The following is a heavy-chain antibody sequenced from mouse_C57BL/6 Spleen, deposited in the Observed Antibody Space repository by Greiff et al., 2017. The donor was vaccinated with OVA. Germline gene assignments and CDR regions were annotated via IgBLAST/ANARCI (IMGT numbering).Heavy chain of an antibody. J-gene: IGHJ3*01. D-gene: IGHD4-1*01. CDR1: GFTFSSYA. CDR2: ISDGGSYT. V-gene: IGHV5-4*03. Sequence: EVKLVESGGGLVKPGGSLKLSCAASGFTFSSYAMSWVRQTPEKRLEWVATISDGGSYTYYPDNVKGRFTISRDNAKNNLYLQMSHLKSEDTAMYYCVANWDGTFAYWGQGTLVTVSA. CDR3: VANWDGTFAY.